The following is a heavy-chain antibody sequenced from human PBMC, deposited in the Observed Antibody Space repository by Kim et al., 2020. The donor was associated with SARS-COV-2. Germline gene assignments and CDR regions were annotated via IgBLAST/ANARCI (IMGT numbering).Heavy chain of an antibody. V-gene: IGHV4-31*02. D-gene: IGHD4-17*01. CDR3: ATREAYGDYFYYYGMDV. Sequence: KSRVTISVETSKNQFSLKLSSVTAADTAVYYCATREAYGDYFYYYGMDVWGQGTTVTVSS. J-gene: IGHJ6*02.